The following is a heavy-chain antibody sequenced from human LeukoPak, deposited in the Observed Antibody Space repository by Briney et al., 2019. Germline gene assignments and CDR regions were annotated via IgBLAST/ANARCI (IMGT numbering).Heavy chain of an antibody. V-gene: IGHV4-34*01. CDR1: GGSFSGYY. Sequence: SETLSLTCAVYGGSFSGYYWSWIRQPPGKGLEWIGEINHSGSTNCNPSLKSRVTISVDTSKNQFSLKLSSVTAADTAVYYCARMNYVWGSYLFDPWGQGTLVTVSS. D-gene: IGHD3-16*01. CDR2: INHSGST. J-gene: IGHJ5*02. CDR3: ARMNYVWGSYLFDP.